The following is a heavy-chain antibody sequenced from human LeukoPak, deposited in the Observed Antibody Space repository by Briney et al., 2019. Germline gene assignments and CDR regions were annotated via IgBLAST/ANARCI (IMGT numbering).Heavy chain of an antibody. V-gene: IGHV3-30*03. CDR2: ISYDGSNK. Sequence: GGSLRLSCAASGFTFSSYGMHWVRQAPGKGLEWVAVISYDGSNKYYADSVKGRFTISRDNSENTLYLPMNSLRAEDTAVYYCARDRDWFDPWGQGTLVTVSS. CDR3: ARDRDWFDP. CDR1: GFTFSSYG. J-gene: IGHJ5*02.